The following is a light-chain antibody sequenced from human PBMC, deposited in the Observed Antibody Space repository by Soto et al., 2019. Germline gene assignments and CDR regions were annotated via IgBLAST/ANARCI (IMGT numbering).Light chain of an antibody. CDR1: QSINTY. V-gene: IGKV1-39*01. CDR2: TTS. CDR3: QQGDSTPYT. Sequence: DIQMTQSPSSLSASVGDRVTITCRTSQSINTYLNWYQQKPGKAPNLLIYTTSHLHSGVPSRFSGSGSGTDFTLTISSLQPEGFATYFCQQGDSTPYTFGQGTTLEIK. J-gene: IGKJ2*01.